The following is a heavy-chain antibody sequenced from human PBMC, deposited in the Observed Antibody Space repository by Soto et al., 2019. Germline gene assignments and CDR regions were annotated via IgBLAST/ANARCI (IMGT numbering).Heavy chain of an antibody. V-gene: IGHV1-69*01. CDR2: IIPKYGTT. D-gene: IGHD2-2*01. CDR1: GGPFNTFG. Sequence: QVQLMQSGAEVTKPGPSVKVSCKASGGPFNTFGISWVRQAPGQGLEWMGGIIPKYGTTNYARRFQGRVTITADEPTTTAYLELSSLRHDDTAIYYCARTRQRRPVFYVDYWGQGTPISVTS. CDR3: ARTRQRRPVFYVDY. J-gene: IGHJ4*02.